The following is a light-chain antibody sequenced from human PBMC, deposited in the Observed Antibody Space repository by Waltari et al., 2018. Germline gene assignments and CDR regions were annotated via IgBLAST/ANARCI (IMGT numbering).Light chain of an antibody. J-gene: IGKJ5*01. CDR2: GAS. CDR3: QQRSNWSIT. CDR1: QSVSSN. Sequence: EIVMTQSPATLSVSPGERATLSCRASQSVSSNLAWYQQKPGQAPRLLIYGASTRATGILARFSGSGSGTEFTLTISSLQSEDFAVYYCQQRSNWSITFGQGTRLEIK. V-gene: IGKV3-15*01.